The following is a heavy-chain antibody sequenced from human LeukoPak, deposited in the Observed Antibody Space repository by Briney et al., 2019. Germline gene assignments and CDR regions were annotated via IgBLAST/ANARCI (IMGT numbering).Heavy chain of an antibody. Sequence: GASVKVSCKASGYTFTSYGFSWVRQAPGQGLEWMGWISTYYGNTNYAQKLQDRVTMTTDTSTSTAYMELTSLRSDDTAVYYCARVYSTNYYGSGDRPFLFDYWGQGTVATVSS. CDR3: ARVYSTNYYGSGDRPFLFDY. D-gene: IGHD3-10*01. J-gene: IGHJ4*02. V-gene: IGHV1-18*01. CDR1: GYTFTSYG. CDR2: ISTYYGNT.